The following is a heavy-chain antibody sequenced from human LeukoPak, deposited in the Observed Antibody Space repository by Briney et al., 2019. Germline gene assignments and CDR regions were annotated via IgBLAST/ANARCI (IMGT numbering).Heavy chain of an antibody. CDR3: AIPSIASD. J-gene: IGHJ4*02. CDR1: GGSFSRYC. V-gene: IGHV4-34*01. CDR2: INHSGSA. D-gene: IGHD6-6*01. Sequence: PSETLSLTCAVYGGSFSRYCWSWIRQPPGKGLEWIGEINHSGSANYNPSLKSRVTMSVDTSRNQFSLKLISVTAADTAVYYCAIPSIASDWGQETLVTVSS.